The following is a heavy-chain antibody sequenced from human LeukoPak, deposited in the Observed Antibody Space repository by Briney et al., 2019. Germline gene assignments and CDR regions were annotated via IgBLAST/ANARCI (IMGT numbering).Heavy chain of an antibody. Sequence: PSETLSLTCTVSGGSISSYYWSWIRQPAGKGLEWIGRIYTSGSTNYNPSLKSRVTISVDKSKNQFSLKLSSVTAADTAVYYCARERYGNYYYYMDVWGKGTTVTVS. CDR1: GGSISSYY. CDR2: IYTSGST. D-gene: IGHD3-10*01. J-gene: IGHJ6*03. V-gene: IGHV4-4*07. CDR3: ARERYGNYYYYMDV.